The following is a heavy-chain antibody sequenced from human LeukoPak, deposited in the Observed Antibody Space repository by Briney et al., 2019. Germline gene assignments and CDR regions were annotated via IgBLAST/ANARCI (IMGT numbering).Heavy chain of an antibody. Sequence: SETLSLTCTVSGYSINSGFYWGWLRQPPGKGLGWIGNIYHSATTHYNSSLKSRVTISVDTSKNQLSLKLSSVTAADTAVYYCARAVGLTQGGTIDYWGQGTLVTVSS. J-gene: IGHJ4*02. D-gene: IGHD1-1*01. V-gene: IGHV4-38-2*02. CDR2: IYHSATT. CDR1: GYSINSGFY. CDR3: ARAVGLTQGGTIDY.